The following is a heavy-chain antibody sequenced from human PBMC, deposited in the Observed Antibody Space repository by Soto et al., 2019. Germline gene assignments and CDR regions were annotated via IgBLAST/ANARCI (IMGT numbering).Heavy chain of an antibody. V-gene: IGHV3-33*01. D-gene: IGHD4-17*01. CDR3: AANYGDYTQNNIDY. CDR2: IWYDGSNK. Sequence: WRLLRLRWGASWGHCGDLVVRRVIQAKGKGLEWVAVIWYDGSNKYYADSVKGRFTISRDNSKNTLYLQMNSLRAEDTAVYYCAANYGDYTQNNIDYWGQGTLVTVSS. CDR1: WGHCGDLV. J-gene: IGHJ4*02.